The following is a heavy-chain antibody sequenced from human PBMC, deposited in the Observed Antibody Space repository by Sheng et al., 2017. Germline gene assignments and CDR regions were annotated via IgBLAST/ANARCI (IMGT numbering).Heavy chain of an antibody. Sequence: EVQLLESGGGLVQPGGSLRLSCEVSEFMIKYYAMNWVRQAPGQGLEWVSSISSSGDNTNYADSVKGRFTISRDNSRNILYLQMNNLRTEDTAVYYCAKRRTGHSGPLDYWGQGTLVTVSS. J-gene: IGHJ4*02. CDR3: AKRRTGHSGPLDY. D-gene: IGHD2-8*02. CDR1: EFMIKYYA. CDR2: ISSSGDNT. V-gene: IGHV3-23*01.